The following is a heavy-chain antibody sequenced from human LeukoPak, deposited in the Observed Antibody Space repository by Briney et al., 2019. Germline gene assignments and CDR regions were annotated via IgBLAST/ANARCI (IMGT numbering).Heavy chain of an antibody. V-gene: IGHV1-46*01. J-gene: IGHJ4*02. CDR1: GYTFTSYY. Sequence: GASVKVSCKASGYTFTSYYMHWVRQAPGQGPEWMGIIYPSGGSTTYAQKFQGRVTMTRDMSTSTVYMELSSLRSEDTAVYYCARDSDCSGGSCPGRYWGQGTLVTVSS. D-gene: IGHD2-15*01. CDR2: IYPSGGST. CDR3: ARDSDCSGGSCPGRY.